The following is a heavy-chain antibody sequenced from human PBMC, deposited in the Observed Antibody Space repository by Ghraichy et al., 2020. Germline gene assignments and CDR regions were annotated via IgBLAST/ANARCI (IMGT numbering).Heavy chain of an antibody. J-gene: IGHJ4*02. CDR3: ARGMRGYGIQYLDY. CDR2: ISSSSNTI. V-gene: IGHV3-48*02. D-gene: IGHD5-18*01. Sequence: GESLNISCAASGFTFSSYSMNWVRQAPGKGLEWVSYISSSSNTIYYADSVKGRFTISRDNAKNSLYLQLNSLRDEDTAVYYCARGMRGYGIQYLDYWGQGTLVTVSS. CDR1: GFTFSSYS.